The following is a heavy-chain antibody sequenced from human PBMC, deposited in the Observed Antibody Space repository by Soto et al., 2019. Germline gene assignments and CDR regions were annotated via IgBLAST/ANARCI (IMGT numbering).Heavy chain of an antibody. CDR2: IKSDGTST. J-gene: IGHJ5*02. CDR1: GFTFSSYW. CDR3: ARARVAAQPWFDP. Sequence: GGSLRLSCAASGFTFSSYWMHWVRQAPGKGLVWVSHIKSDGTSTTYADSVRGRFTISRDNAKNSLYLQMNSLRAEDTAVYYCARARVAAQPWFDPWGQGTLVTVSS. D-gene: IGHD6-6*01. V-gene: IGHV3-74*01.